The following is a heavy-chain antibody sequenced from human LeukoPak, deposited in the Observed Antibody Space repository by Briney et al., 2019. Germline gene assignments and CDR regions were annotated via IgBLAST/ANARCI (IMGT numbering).Heavy chain of an antibody. CDR2: ISGSGGST. V-gene: IGHV3-23*01. CDR1: GFTFSNYA. Sequence: GGSLRLSCAASGFTFSNYAMSWVRQAPGKGLEWVSAISGSGGSTYYADSVKGRFTISRDNSKNTLYLQMNSLRAEDTAVYYCAKEGPYYYGSGSYTFDYWGQGTLVTVSS. J-gene: IGHJ4*02. D-gene: IGHD3-10*01. CDR3: AKEGPYYYGSGSYTFDY.